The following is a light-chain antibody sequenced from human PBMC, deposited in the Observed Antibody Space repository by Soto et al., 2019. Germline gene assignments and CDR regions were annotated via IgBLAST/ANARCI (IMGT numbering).Light chain of an antibody. CDR2: DVS. V-gene: IGLV2-14*01. J-gene: IGLJ1*01. CDR1: SSDVGGYNY. Sequence: QSALTQPASVSGSPGQSITISCTGTSSDVGGYNYVSWYQQHPGTAPKLMIYDVSHRPSGVSNRLSGSKSGNTASLTISGLQAEDEADYCCSAYTSSSTLLFGTGTKLTVL. CDR3: SAYTSSSTLL.